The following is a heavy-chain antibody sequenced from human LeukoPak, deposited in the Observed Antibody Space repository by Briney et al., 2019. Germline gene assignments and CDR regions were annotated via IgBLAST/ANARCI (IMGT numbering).Heavy chain of an antibody. Sequence: PSETLSLTCAVYGGSFSGYYWSWIRQPPGKGLEWIGEINHSGSTNYNPSLKSRVTISVDTSKNQFSLKLSSVTAADTAVYYCARVRFLEWLPSKYYFDYWGQGTLVTVSS. D-gene: IGHD3-3*01. CDR2: INHSGST. V-gene: IGHV4-34*01. CDR1: GGSFSGYY. CDR3: ARVRFLEWLPSKYYFDY. J-gene: IGHJ4*02.